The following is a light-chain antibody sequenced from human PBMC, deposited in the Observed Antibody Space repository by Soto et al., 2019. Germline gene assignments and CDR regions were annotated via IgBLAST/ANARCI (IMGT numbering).Light chain of an antibody. CDR3: SSYTRTTVV. Sequence: QSALTQPASVSGSPGQSVTISCTATTSDVGGYNYLSWYQQHPGKAPKLILLDGSSRPSGVSNRFSGSKSGNTASLIISGLQPEDEADYHCSSYTRTTVVFGGGTKLTVL. J-gene: IGLJ2*01. CDR2: DGS. CDR1: TSDVGGYNY. V-gene: IGLV2-14*03.